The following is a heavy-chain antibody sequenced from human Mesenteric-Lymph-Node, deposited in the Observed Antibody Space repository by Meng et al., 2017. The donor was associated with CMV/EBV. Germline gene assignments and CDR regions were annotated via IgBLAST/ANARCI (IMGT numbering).Heavy chain of an antibody. CDR1: GLSFIDAW. CDR2: TRGRSGGET. CDR3: AWMNTVTSVGQ. D-gene: IGHD4-17*01. J-gene: IGHJ4*02. Sequence: GESLKISCTVSGLSFIDAWMTWVRQAPGKGLEWIGLTRGRSGGETYAAPVIGTFIISRDDSKDTVYLQMNSLKTEDTALYYCAWMNTVTSVGQWGQGTLVTVSS. V-gene: IGHV3-15*01.